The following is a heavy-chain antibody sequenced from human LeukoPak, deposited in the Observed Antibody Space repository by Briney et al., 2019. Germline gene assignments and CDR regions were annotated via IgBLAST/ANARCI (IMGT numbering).Heavy chain of an antibody. D-gene: IGHD3-10*01. V-gene: IGHV3-15*01. CDR3: TTDSGYHDAAFDI. J-gene: IGHJ3*02. CDR1: GFTFSNAW. CDR2: IKSKTDGGTT. Sequence: PGGSLRLSCAASGFTFSNAWMSWVRQAPGKGLEWVGRIKSKTDGGTTDYTAPVKGRFTISRDDSKNTLYLQMNSLKTEDTAVYYCTTDSGYHDAAFDIWGQGTMVTVSS.